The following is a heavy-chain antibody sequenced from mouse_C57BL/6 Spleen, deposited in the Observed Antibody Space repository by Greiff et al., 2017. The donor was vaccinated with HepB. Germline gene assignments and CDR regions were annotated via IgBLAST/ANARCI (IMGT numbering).Heavy chain of an antibody. Sequence: VQLQQSGAELVKPGASVKISCKASGYAFSSYWMNWVKQRPGKGLEWIGQIYPGDGDTNYNGKFKGKATLTADKSSSTASMQLSSLTSEDSAVYFCARGDYGSSYEFAYWGQGTLVTVSA. CDR2: IYPGDGDT. J-gene: IGHJ3*01. V-gene: IGHV1-80*01. CDR3: ARGDYGSSYEFAY. CDR1: GYAFSSYW. D-gene: IGHD1-1*01.